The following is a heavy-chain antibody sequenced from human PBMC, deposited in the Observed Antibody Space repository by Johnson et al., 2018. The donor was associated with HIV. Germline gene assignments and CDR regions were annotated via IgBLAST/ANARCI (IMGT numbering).Heavy chain of an antibody. V-gene: IGHV3-30*14. CDR3: ARDSVILVDGAFDI. D-gene: IGHD2-15*01. CDR1: GSTFSCYA. CDR2: ISYDGSNK. J-gene: IGHJ3*02. Sequence: QVQLVESGGGVVQPGRSLRLSCAASGSTFSCYAMHWVRQAPGKGLAWVAVISYDGSNKYYADSVKGRFTISRDNSKNTLYLQINSLRAEDTAVYYCARDSVILVDGAFDIWGQGTMVTVSS.